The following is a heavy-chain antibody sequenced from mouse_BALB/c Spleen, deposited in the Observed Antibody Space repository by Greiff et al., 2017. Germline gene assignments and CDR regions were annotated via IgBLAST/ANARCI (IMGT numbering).Heavy chain of an antibody. V-gene: IGHV1-63*02. J-gene: IGHJ4*01. D-gene: IGHD1-3*01. CDR1: GYTFTNYW. CDR3: ARFKGKGAMDY. Sequence: QVQLQQSGAELVRPGTSVKISCKASGYTFTNYWLGWVKQRPGHGLEWIGDIHPGGGYTNYNEKFKGKATLTADTSSSTAYMQLSSLTSEDSAVYFCARFKGKGAMDYWGQGTSVTVSS. CDR2: IHPGGGYT.